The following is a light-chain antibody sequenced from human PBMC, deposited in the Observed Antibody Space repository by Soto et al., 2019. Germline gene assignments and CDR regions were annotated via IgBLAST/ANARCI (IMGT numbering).Light chain of an antibody. Sequence: DIQMTQSPSSLSASVGDRATITCRASQSISSYLNWYQQKPGKAPKVLISGASSLQSGVPLRFSGSGSGTHFTLTISSLQSEDFASYYCQQSHSTPLTFGGGTKVEIK. CDR3: QQSHSTPLT. J-gene: IGKJ4*01. V-gene: IGKV1-39*01. CDR1: QSISSY. CDR2: GAS.